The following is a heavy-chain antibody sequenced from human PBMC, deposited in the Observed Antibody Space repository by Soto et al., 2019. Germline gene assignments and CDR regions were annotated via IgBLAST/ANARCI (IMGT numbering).Heavy chain of an antibody. CDR2: FYYSGST. Sequence: QLQLQESGPGLVKLSETLSLTCTVSGGSISTSTYSWSWIRQPPGKGLECIGSFYYSGSTYYTSSLKSRVTISVDTSKNKYSLQLSSVTAADAAVYYCVRLCPTNYYGAGIGWFDPWGQGTLVTVSS. D-gene: IGHD3-10*01. J-gene: IGHJ5*02. V-gene: IGHV4-39*01. CDR3: VRLCPTNYYGAGIGWFDP. CDR1: GGSISTSTYS.